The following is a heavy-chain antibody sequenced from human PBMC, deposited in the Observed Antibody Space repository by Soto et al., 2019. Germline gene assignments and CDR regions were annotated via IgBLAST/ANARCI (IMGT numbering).Heavy chain of an antibody. V-gene: IGHV4-59*08. CDR1: DDSSSNYK. D-gene: IGHD4-4*01. CDR2: IDSNGGT. Sequence: PSETLSLTCTVSDDSSSNYKWSWIRQPPGRRLEWIGYIDSNGGTSYNPSLQSRVTISIDTSTKQFFLKLSSVTAADTAVYYCVRQGVGRLHGLVDVWGQGTKVTASS. J-gene: IGHJ6*02. CDR3: VRQGVGRLHGLVDV.